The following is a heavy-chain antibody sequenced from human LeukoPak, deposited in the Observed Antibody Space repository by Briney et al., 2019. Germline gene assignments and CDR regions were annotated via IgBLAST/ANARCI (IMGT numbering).Heavy chain of an antibody. CDR2: INPSGGST. V-gene: IGHV1-46*01. D-gene: IGHD3-9*01. CDR3: ASASIQRSLRYFDWQDYYYYGMDV. J-gene: IGHJ6*02. CDR1: GYTFTSYC. Sequence: ASVKVSCKASGYTFTSYCMHWVRQAPGQGLEWMGIINPSGGSTSYAQKFQGRVTMTRDTSTSTVYMELSSLRSEDTAVYYCASASIQRSLRYFDWQDYYYYGMDVWGQGTTVTVSS.